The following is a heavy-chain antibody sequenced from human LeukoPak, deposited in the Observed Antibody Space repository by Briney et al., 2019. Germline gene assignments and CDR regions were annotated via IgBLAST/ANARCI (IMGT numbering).Heavy chain of an antibody. CDR3: ARLYNWSYVFDY. Sequence: ASVKVSCKASGYTFTGYYMHWVRQAPGQGLEWMGWINPNSGGTNYAQKFQGRVTMTRDTSISTAYMELSRLRSDDTAVYYCARLYNWSYVFDYWGQGTLVTVSS. J-gene: IGHJ4*02. V-gene: IGHV1-2*02. CDR1: GYTFTGYY. CDR2: INPNSGGT. D-gene: IGHD1-7*01.